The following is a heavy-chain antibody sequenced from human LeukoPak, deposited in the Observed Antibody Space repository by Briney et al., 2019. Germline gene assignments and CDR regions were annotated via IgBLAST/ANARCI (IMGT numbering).Heavy chain of an antibody. CDR1: GFTFRSYW. CDR3: ARNVDAFDI. CDR2: INQHGSEK. Sequence: GGSLRLSCTASGFTFRSYWMSWVRQAPGKGLEWVDNINQHGSEKYYVDSVKGRLTISRDNAKNSLFLQLNSLRAEDTAVYYCARNVDAFDIWGQGTMVTVSS. V-gene: IGHV3-7*01. J-gene: IGHJ3*02.